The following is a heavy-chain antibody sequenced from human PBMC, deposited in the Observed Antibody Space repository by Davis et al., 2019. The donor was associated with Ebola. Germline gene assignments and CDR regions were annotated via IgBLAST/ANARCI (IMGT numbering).Heavy chain of an antibody. Sequence: GSLRLSCSVSGASVTFNYWNWIRQPPGKGLEWIAYKYNSGSSNYNPSLKSRVTISAESSKNQFSLNLTSVTAADSAVYYCARGWDSSGWQNWGQGTLVTVSS. CDR2: KYNSGSS. CDR1: GASVTFNY. J-gene: IGHJ4*02. CDR3: ARGWDSSGWQN. D-gene: IGHD6-19*01. V-gene: IGHV4-59*02.